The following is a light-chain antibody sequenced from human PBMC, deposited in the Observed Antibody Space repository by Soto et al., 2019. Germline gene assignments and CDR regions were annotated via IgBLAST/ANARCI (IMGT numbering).Light chain of an antibody. V-gene: IGKV1-33*01. CDR1: QDINNF. CDR3: QQYKNRPPT. J-gene: IGKJ4*01. CDR2: DTS. Sequence: DIRMTQSPSSLSASVGDRITITCQASQDINNFLNWYQQKPGKAPRLLIYDTSNVEGGVPSRFSVTGSGTDFTFTISSLQPEDIATYYCQQYKNRPPTFGGGTKVEIK.